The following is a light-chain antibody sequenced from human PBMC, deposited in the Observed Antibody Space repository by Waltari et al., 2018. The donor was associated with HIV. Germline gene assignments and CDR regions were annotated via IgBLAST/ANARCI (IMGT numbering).Light chain of an antibody. CDR2: DVS. J-gene: IGLJ1*01. V-gene: IGLV2-14*03. Sequence: QSALTQPASVSGSPGQSITIPCPGTPSDVGGYRYVPWYQQHPGNAPKLIIYDVSNRPSGVSNRFSGSKSGNTAFLTISGLQAEDEADYYCSSYTSSSTDVFGTGTKVTVL. CDR1: PSDVGGYRY. CDR3: SSYTSSSTDV.